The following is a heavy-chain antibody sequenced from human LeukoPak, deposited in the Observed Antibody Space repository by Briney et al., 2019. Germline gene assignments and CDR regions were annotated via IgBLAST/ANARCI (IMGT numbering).Heavy chain of an antibody. V-gene: IGHV4-4*07. J-gene: IGHJ1*01. CDR3: ARDSDSSSWYGNGAEYFQH. Sequence: SETLSLTCTVSGGSISSYYWSWIRQPAGKGLEWIGRIYTSGSTNYNPSLRSRGTMSVDTSKYQFSLKLSSVTAADTAVYYCARDSDSSSWYGNGAEYFQHWGQGTLVTVSS. D-gene: IGHD6-13*01. CDR2: IYTSGST. CDR1: GGSISSYY.